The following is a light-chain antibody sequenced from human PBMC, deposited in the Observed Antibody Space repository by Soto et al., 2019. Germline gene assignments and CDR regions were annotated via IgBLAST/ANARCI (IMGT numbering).Light chain of an antibody. Sequence: DIRMTQSPSSLSASVGDTVTITCRASQGISDYLSWFQHKPGEAPKLLIYTASSLQGGVPLRFSGAGSRTDFSLTISRLQPEDSVTYYCQQTYTFPWTFGQGTRVDIK. J-gene: IGKJ1*01. CDR1: QGISDY. CDR2: TAS. V-gene: IGKV1-39*01. CDR3: QQTYTFPWT.